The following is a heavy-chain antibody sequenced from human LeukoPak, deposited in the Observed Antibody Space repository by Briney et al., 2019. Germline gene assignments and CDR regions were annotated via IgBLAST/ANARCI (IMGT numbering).Heavy chain of an antibody. CDR2: IYYSGST. CDR1: GGSISSYY. V-gene: IGHV4-59*08. CDR3: ARLTGYSSSWYYYYYGMDV. J-gene: IGHJ6*02. Sequence: SETLSLTCTVSGGSISSYYWSWIRQPPGKGLEWIGYIYYSGSTNYNPSLKSRVTISVDTSKNQFSLKLSSVTAADTAVNYCARLTGYSSSWYYYYYGMDVWGQGTTVTVSS. D-gene: IGHD6-13*01.